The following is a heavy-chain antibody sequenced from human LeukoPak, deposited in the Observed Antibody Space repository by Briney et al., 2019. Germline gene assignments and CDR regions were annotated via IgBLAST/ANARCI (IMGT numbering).Heavy chain of an antibody. CDR1: GYTFTNYA. CDR3: AKDLWGGNFDAFDI. CDR2: LNTNTGNP. J-gene: IGHJ3*02. Sequence: GASVKVSCKASGYTFTNYAMNWVRQAPGQGLEWMGWLNTNTGNPTYAQGFTGRFVFSLDTSVSTAYLQISSLKAEDTAVYYCAKDLWGGNFDAFDIWGQGTMVTVSS. V-gene: IGHV7-4-1*02. D-gene: IGHD3-16*01.